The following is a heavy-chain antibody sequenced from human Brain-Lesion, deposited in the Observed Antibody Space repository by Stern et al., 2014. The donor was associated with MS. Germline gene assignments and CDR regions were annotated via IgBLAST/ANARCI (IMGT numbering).Heavy chain of an antibody. CDR2: IYSTGST. Sequence: VQLVESGPGLVKPSQTLSLTCIVSGGSISSGRFYWNWIRQPAGKGLEWIGRIYSTGSTNYNHYITSRVTISGDTSKNTHALQMFSMTAADTAVYYCARETGGYTYGDTDFFDYWGQGALVTVSS. D-gene: IGHD5-18*01. CDR1: GGSISSGRFY. CDR3: ARETGGYTYGDTDFFDY. V-gene: IGHV4-61*02. J-gene: IGHJ4*02.